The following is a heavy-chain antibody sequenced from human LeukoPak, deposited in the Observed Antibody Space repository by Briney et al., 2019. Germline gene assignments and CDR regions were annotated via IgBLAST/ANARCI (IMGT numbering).Heavy chain of an antibody. CDR3: ARSGTEDGYNIYFDH. V-gene: IGHV3-23*01. Sequence: GGSLRLSCATSGFTFSTYAMTWVRQAPGRGLEWVSLISGSGRGTHYADSVKGRFIISRDNSKNILYLHMDSLRADDTAVYYCARSGTEDGYNIYFDHWGQGTLVTVSS. J-gene: IGHJ4*02. D-gene: IGHD5-24*01. CDR2: ISGSGRGT. CDR1: GFTFSTYA.